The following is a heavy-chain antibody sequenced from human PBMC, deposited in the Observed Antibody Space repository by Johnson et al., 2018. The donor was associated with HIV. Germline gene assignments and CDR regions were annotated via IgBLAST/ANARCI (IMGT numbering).Heavy chain of an antibody. CDR3: ASEYSYGSHDAFDI. V-gene: IGHV3-30-3*01. CDR2: ISYDGSNK. D-gene: IGHD5-18*01. J-gene: IGHJ3*02. Sequence: QVQLVESGGGLVKPGGSLRLSCAASGSTFSDYYMSWIRQAPGKGLEWVAVISYDGSNKYYADSVTGRFTISRDISKNTLYLQMNSLRAEDTAVYYCASEYSYGSHDAFDIWGQGTMVTVSS. CDR1: GSTFSDYY.